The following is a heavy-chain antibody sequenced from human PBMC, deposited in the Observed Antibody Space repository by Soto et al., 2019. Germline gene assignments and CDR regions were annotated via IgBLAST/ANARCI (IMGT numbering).Heavy chain of an antibody. V-gene: IGHV1-3*01. J-gene: IGHJ2*01. CDR3: ARNYDFWSGYSVFDL. Sequence: SVKVSCKASGYTFTSYAIHWVRHAPGQRLEWMGWINAGNGNTKYSQKFQGRVTITRDTSASTAYMELSSLRSEDTAVYYCARNYDFWSGYSVFDLWGRGTLVTVSS. CDR2: INAGNGNT. CDR1: GYTFTSYA. D-gene: IGHD3-3*01.